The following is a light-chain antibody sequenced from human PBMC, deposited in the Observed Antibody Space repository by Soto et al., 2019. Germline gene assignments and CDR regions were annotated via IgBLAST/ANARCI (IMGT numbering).Light chain of an antibody. V-gene: IGKV3-15*01. J-gene: IGKJ2*01. CDR1: QSVSNN. CDR2: GAS. CDR3: QQYDNWPRT. Sequence: EIVMTQSPGTLSVSPGERATLSCRANQSVSNNLAWYQQKPGQPPRLLIYGASTRATGMSARFSGSGSETEFTLTISSLQSVDFAVYYCQQYDNWPRTFGQGTRLEIK.